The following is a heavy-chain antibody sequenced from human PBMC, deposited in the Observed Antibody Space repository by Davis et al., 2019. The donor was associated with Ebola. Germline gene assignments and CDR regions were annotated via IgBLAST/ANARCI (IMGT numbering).Heavy chain of an antibody. CDR1: GLIVSDNY. CDR3: ARHASGDFWYFGL. V-gene: IGHV3-53*01. J-gene: IGHJ2*01. D-gene: IGHD4-17*01. CDR2: LYRDGRT. Sequence: GESLKISCAASGLIVSDNYMSWVRQAPGKGPEWVSVLYRDGRTYYADSVKGRFTISRDNSKNTLYLQMNTLRAEDTAVYYCARHASGDFWYFGLWGRGTRVTVSS.